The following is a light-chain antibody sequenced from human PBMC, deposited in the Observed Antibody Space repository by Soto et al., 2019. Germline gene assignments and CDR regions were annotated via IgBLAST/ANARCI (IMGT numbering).Light chain of an antibody. CDR2: RST. J-gene: IGLJ2*01. CDR1: SSNIGINY. V-gene: IGLV1-47*01. CDR3: AAWDDSLSGVV. Sequence: QLVLTQPPSASGTPGQRVTISCSGSSSNIGINYVYWYQQLPGTAPKLLIYRSTQRPSGVPDRFSGSKSGTSASLAISGLRSEDESDYYCAAWDDSLSGVVFGGGTKLTVL.